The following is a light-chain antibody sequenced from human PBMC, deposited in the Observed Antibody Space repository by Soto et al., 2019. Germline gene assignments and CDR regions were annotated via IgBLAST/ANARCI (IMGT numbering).Light chain of an antibody. CDR2: GAS. CDR1: QSVIGNY. V-gene: IGKV3-20*01. Sequence: EIVLTQSPGTLSLSPGERATLSCRASQSVIGNYLAWYQQKPGQAPRLLIYGASSRTTSIPDRFSGSGSGTEFTLDLSRLEPEDFGVNYCKKYGRSFKITFGQGTKLGIK. CDR3: KKYGRSFKIT. J-gene: IGKJ2*01.